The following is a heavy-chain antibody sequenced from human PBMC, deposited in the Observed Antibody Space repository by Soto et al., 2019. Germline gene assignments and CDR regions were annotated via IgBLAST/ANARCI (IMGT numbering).Heavy chain of an antibody. CDR2: IIPIFGTA. J-gene: IGHJ4*02. CDR3: ARGGLRAVAGTGYFDY. D-gene: IGHD6-19*01. V-gene: IGHV1-69*06. CDR1: GGTFSSYA. Sequence: QVQLVQSGAEVKKPGSSVKVSCKASGGTFSSYAISWVRQAPGQVLEWMGGIIPIFGTANYAQKFQGRVTITADKSTRTAYMELSSLRSEDTAVYYCARGGLRAVAGTGYFDYWGQGTLVTVSS.